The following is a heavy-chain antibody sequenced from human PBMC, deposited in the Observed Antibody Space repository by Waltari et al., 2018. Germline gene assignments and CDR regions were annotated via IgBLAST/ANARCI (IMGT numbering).Heavy chain of an antibody. CDR2: IDPEDGET. V-gene: IGHV1-69-2*01. Sequence: EIRLLQSGAEVKKPGATVKISCKAAGTRHRDNYIHWVQQVPGKGLEWIGRIDPEDGETIYAEKFEDRVTLTADLATETAYLELSRLSSDDTATYYCARGGLYGQQLLESAFEIWGQGTKVTVSS. CDR1: GTRHRDNY. D-gene: IGHD6-13*01. J-gene: IGHJ3*02. CDR3: ARGGLYGQQLLESAFEI.